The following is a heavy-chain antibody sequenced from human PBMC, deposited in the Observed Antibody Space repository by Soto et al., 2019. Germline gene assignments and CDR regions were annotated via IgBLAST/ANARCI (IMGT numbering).Heavy chain of an antibody. CDR2: IYYSGST. CDR1: GGSISSYY. V-gene: IGHV4-59*08. J-gene: IGHJ3*02. D-gene: IGHD6-13*01. CDR3: ARQRIAADGRISVLDAFDI. Sequence: SETLSLTCTVSGGSISSYYWSWIRQPPGKGLEWIGYIYYSGSTNYNPSLKSRVTISVDTSKNQFSLKLSSVTAADTAVYYCARQRIAADGRISVLDAFDIWGQGTMVTVSS.